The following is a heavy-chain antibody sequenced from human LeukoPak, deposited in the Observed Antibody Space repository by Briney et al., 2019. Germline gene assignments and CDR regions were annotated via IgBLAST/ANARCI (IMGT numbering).Heavy chain of an antibody. V-gene: IGHV4-38-2*01. J-gene: IGHJ4*02. Sequence: GSLRLSCAASGFTFSSYEMNWVRQPPGKGLEWICSIHQSGSTYYNPSPKSRVTISVDTSKNQFSLQLSSVTAEDTAVYYCARQFYQLLFVDYWGQGTLVTVSP. CDR2: IHQSGST. D-gene: IGHD2-2*01. CDR1: GFTFSSYE. CDR3: ARQFYQLLFVDY.